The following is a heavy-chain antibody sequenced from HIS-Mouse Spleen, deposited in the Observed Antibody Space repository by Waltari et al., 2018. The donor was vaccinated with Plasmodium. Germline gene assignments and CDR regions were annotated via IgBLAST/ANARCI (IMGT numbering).Heavy chain of an antibody. CDR2: IYYSGST. J-gene: IGHJ4*02. Sequence: PPGKGLEWIGSIYYSGSTYYNPSLKSRVTISVDTSKNQFSLKLSSVTAADTAVYYCARRGGSYYYFDYWGQGTLVTVSS. D-gene: IGHD1-26*01. V-gene: IGHV4-39*01. CDR3: ARRGGSYYYFDY.